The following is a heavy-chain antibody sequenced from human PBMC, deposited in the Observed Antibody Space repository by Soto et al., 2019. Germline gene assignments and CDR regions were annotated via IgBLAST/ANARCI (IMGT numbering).Heavy chain of an antibody. Sequence: ASVKVSCKASGYTFTSYDINWVRQATGQGLEWMGWMNPNSGNTGDAQKFQGRVTMTRNTAISTAYMELSSLRSEDPAVYYSATGLYYHFRTGSKRFNAWAQRTLVIVS. V-gene: IGHV1-8*01. CDR3: ATGLYYHFRTGSKRFNA. CDR2: MNPNSGNT. D-gene: IGHD3-3*01. J-gene: IGHJ5*02. CDR1: GYTFTSYD.